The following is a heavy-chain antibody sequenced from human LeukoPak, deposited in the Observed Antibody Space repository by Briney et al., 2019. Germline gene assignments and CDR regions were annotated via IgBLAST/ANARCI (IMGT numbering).Heavy chain of an antibody. Sequence: SETLSLTCAVSGGSISSYYWGWIRQPPGKGLEWIGSIYYSGSTYYNPSLKSRVTISVDTSKNQFSLKLSSVTAADTAVYYCARDLVTGDSGWGQGTLVTVSS. J-gene: IGHJ4*02. CDR3: ARDLVTGDSG. CDR1: GGSISSYY. V-gene: IGHV4-39*07. CDR2: IYYSGST. D-gene: IGHD7-27*01.